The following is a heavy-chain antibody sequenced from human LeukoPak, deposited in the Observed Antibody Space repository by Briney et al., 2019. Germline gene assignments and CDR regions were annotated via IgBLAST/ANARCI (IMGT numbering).Heavy chain of an antibody. CDR2: IYYSGST. CDR1: GGSISSSSYY. J-gene: IGHJ4*02. Sequence: SETLSLTCTVSGGSISSSSYYWGWIRQPPGKGLEWIGSIYYSGSTYYNPSLKSRVTISVDKSKNQFSLKLSSVTAADTAVYYCARDHAGSGYPYYFDYWGQGTLVTVSS. CDR3: ARDHAGSGYPYYFDY. V-gene: IGHV4-39*07. D-gene: IGHD3-22*01.